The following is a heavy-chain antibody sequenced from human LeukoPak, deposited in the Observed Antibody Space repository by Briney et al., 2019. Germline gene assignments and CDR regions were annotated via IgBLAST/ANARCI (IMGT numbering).Heavy chain of an antibody. CDR2: IIPIFGTA. CDR3: AMSYYDILTGF. Sequence: SVKVSCKASGGTFSSYAISWVRQAPGQGLEWMGGIIPIFGTANYAQKFQGRVTITADESTSTAYMELSSLRSEDTAVYCCAMSYYDILTGFWGQGTLVTVSS. CDR1: GGTFSSYA. V-gene: IGHV1-69*13. J-gene: IGHJ4*02. D-gene: IGHD3-9*01.